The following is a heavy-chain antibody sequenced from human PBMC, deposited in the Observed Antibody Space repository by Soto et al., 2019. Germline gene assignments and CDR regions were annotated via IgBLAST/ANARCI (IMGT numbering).Heavy chain of an antibody. Sequence: QGHLEQSGGGLKTPGASVRVSCRASDSSFTTFIAWVRKSPGQGPEWMGWISASKGETTYAQRLQDRVTMTTDTSTSTAYMDLRNLRADDTAVYYCATGSGNCRDAFDIWGQGTMVIVSS. V-gene: IGHV1-18*01. CDR3: ATGSGNCRDAFDI. CDR2: ISASKGET. D-gene: IGHD1-26*01. CDR1: DSSFTTF. J-gene: IGHJ3*02.